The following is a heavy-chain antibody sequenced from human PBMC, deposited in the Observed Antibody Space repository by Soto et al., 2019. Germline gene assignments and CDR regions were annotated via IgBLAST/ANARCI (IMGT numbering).Heavy chain of an antibody. CDR3: ATLPSWIQPMDAFDI. CDR2: ISYDGSNK. Sequence: QVQLVESGGGVVQPGRSLRLSCAASGFTFSSYGMHWVRQAPGKGLEWVAVISYDGSNKYYADSVKGRFTISRDNSKNTLYLQMNSLRAEDTAVYYCATLPSWIQPMDAFDIWGQGTMVTVSS. D-gene: IGHD5-18*01. V-gene: IGHV3-30*03. J-gene: IGHJ3*02. CDR1: GFTFSSYG.